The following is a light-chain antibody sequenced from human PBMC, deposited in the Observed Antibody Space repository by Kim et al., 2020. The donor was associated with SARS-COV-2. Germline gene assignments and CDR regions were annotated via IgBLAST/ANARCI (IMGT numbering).Light chain of an antibody. CDR1: QSVSSSY. CDR3: QQYDTSPSCT. CDR2: GAS. J-gene: IGKJ2*02. Sequence: EIVLTQSPGTLSLSPGERATLSCRASQSVSSSYLAWYQQKPGQAPRLLIYGASNRATGIPDRFSGSGSGTDFTLTISRLEPEDFAVYYCQQYDTSPSCTFGQGTKLEI. V-gene: IGKV3-20*01.